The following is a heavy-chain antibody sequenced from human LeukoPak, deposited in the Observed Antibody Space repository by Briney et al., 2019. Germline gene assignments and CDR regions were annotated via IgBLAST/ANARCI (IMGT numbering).Heavy chain of an antibody. Sequence: GGSLRLSCAASGLTFSSYAMSWVRQAPGKGLEWVSAISGSGGSTYYADSVKGRFTISRDNSKNTLYLQMNSLRAEDTAVYYCAKGYCSSTSCPYYFDYWGQGTLVTVSS. CDR1: GLTFSSYA. CDR3: AKGYCSSTSCPYYFDY. V-gene: IGHV3-23*01. CDR2: ISGSGGST. D-gene: IGHD2-2*01. J-gene: IGHJ4*02.